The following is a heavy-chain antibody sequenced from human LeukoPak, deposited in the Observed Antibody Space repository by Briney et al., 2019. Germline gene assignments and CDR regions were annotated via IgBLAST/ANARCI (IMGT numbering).Heavy chain of an antibody. CDR3: ARQGPLTTAVTTRTNPFDY. D-gene: IGHD4-11*01. J-gene: IGHJ4*02. CDR2: IYYGGST. CDR1: GVALSSSSYY. Sequence: SETLSLTCTVSGVALSSSSYYWGWGPQPPGKGLEWVGYIYYGGSTSYNPSLKSRVTISVDTSKNQFSLKLNSVTAADTAVYYCARQGPLTTAVTTRTNPFDYWGQGTLVTVSS. V-gene: IGHV4-61*05.